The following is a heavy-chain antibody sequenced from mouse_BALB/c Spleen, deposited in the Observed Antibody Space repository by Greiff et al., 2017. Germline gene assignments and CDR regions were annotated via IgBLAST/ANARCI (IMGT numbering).Heavy chain of an antibody. Sequence: EVKLVESGGGLVKPGGSLKLSCAASGFAFSSYDMSWVRQTPEQRLEWVAYISSGGGSTYYPDTVKGRFTISRDNAKNTLYLQMSSLKSEDTAMYYCARHRGFDYWGQGTTLTVAS. CDR1: GFAFSSYD. D-gene: IGHD3-3*01. J-gene: IGHJ2*01. V-gene: IGHV5-12-1*01. CDR2: ISSGGGST. CDR3: ARHRGFDY.